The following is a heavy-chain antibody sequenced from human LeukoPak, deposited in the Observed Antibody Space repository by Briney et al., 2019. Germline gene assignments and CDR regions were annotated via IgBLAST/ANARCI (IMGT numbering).Heavy chain of an antibody. CDR3: ARAQECDSIAARPHDY. D-gene: IGHD6-6*01. J-gene: IGHJ4*02. CDR2: ISYDGSNK. V-gene: IGHV3-30*01. CDR1: GFTFSSYA. Sequence: GRSLRLSSAASGFTFSSYAMHWVRQAPGKGLEWVAVISYDGSNKYYADSVKGRFTISRDNSKNTLYLQMNSLRAEDTAVYYCARAQECDSIAARPHDYWGQGTLVTVSS.